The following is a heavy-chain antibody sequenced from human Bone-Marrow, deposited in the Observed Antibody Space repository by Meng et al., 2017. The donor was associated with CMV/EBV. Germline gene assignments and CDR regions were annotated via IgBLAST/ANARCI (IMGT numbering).Heavy chain of an antibody. CDR1: GFTFSSYS. CDR3: ARILLTGTTGYYFDY. J-gene: IGHJ4*02. D-gene: IGHD1-7*01. Sequence: GGALRLSCAASGFTFSSYSMNWVRQAPGKGLEWVSSISSSSSYIYYADSVKGRFTISRDNSKNTLYLQMNSLRAEDTAVYYCARILLTGTTGYYFDYWGQGTLVTVSS. CDR2: ISSSSSYI. V-gene: IGHV3-21*01.